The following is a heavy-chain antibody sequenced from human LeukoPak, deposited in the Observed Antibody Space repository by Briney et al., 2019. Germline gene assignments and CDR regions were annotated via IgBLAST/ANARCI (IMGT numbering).Heavy chain of an antibody. V-gene: IGHV3-23*01. Sequence: PGGSPRLSSAASGFASSGYAMSCGRLAPGEGLEWVSAITAGGDSTYYAESVKGRFTISRDNLKNMVFLQMSTLRAEDTAIYYCALSHASRWNVQDYWGQGTLVAVSS. D-gene: IGHD6-19*01. CDR3: ALSHASRWNVQDY. J-gene: IGHJ4*02. CDR2: ITAGGDST. CDR1: GFASSGYA.